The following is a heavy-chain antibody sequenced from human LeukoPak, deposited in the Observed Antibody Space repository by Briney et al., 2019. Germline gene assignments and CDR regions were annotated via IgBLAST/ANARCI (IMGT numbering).Heavy chain of an antibody. V-gene: IGHV1-46*01. J-gene: IGHJ4*02. D-gene: IGHD1-26*01. CDR1: GYTFTNYY. Sequence: ASVKVSCKASGYTFTNYYVHWVRPAPGQGLEWMGIINPSGGSTSYAQKFQGRVTMTRDMSTSTVYMELSSLRSEDTAVYYCARDSEQFLSGNYHGSFDYWGQGTLVTVSS. CDR3: ARDSEQFLSGNYHGSFDY. CDR2: INPSGGST.